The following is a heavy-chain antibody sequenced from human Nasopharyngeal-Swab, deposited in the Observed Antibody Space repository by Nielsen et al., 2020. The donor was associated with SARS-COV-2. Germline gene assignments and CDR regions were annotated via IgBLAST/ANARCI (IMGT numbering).Heavy chain of an antibody. J-gene: IGHJ4*02. CDR1: GFTFSSYS. D-gene: IGHD3-22*01. V-gene: IGHV3-21*04. Sequence: GGSLRLSCAASGFTFSSYSMNWVRQAPGKGLEWVSSISSSSSYIYYADSVKGRFTISRDNAKNSLYLQMSSLRAEDTAVYYCARAASYDSSSYAYWGQGTLVTVSS. CDR2: ISSSSSYI. CDR3: ARAASYDSSSYAY.